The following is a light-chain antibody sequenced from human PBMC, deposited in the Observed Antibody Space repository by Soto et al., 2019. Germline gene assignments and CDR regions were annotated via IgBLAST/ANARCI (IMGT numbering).Light chain of an antibody. CDR2: GAS. Sequence: PWERATLSCRASQTVDRNYLAWYQQKPGQAPRLIIYGASSRATGIPDRFSGSGSGTDFTLTISRLDPQDFAVYFCHQYATSPRTFGQGTKVEVK. V-gene: IGKV3-20*01. CDR1: QTVDRNY. J-gene: IGKJ1*01. CDR3: HQYATSPRT.